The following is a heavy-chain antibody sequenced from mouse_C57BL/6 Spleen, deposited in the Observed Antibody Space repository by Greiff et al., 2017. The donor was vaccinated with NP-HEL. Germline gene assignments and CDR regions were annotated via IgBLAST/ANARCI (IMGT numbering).Heavy chain of an antibody. V-gene: IGHV1-81*01. J-gene: IGHJ2*01. CDR1: GYTFTSYG. D-gene: IGHD1-1*01. CDR2: IYPRSGNT. Sequence: QVQLQQSGAELARPGASVKLSCKASGYTFTSYGISWVKQRTGQGLEWIGEIYPRSGNTYYNEKFKGKATLTADKSSSTAYMELRSLTSEDSAVYFCARKGEGYYYGSSYGYYFDYWGQGTTLTVSS. CDR3: ARKGEGYYYGSSYGYYFDY.